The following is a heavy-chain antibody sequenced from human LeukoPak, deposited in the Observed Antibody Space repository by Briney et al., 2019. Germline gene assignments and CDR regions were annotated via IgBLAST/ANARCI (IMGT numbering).Heavy chain of an antibody. CDR1: GFTFSSYG. J-gene: IGHJ4*02. CDR3: AKDIDSSSWYYFDY. V-gene: IGHV3-30*18. D-gene: IGHD6-13*01. Sequence: GGSLRLSCAASGFTFSSYGMHWVRQAPGKGLEWVAAISYDGSDKYYGDSVKGRFTISRDNAKNSLYLEMNSLRAEDTALYFCAKDIDSSSWYYFDYWGQGTLVTVSS. CDR2: ISYDGSDK.